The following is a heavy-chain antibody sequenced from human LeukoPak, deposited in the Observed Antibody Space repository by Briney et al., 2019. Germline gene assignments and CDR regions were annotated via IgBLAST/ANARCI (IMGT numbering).Heavy chain of an antibody. J-gene: IGHJ6*02. Sequence: QTGGSLRLSCAASGFSFSSYWMSWVRQASGKGLEWVANINQDGSEKTYVDSVKGRFTISRDNAKKLLYLQMNSLRAEDTAMYYCARYCGGDCYGMDVWGQGTTVTVSS. CDR2: INQDGSEK. CDR3: ARYCGGDCYGMDV. V-gene: IGHV3-7*01. D-gene: IGHD2-21*01. CDR1: GFSFSSYW.